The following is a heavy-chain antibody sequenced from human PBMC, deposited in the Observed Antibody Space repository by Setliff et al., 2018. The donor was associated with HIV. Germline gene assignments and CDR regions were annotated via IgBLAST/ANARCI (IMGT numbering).Heavy chain of an antibody. J-gene: IGHJ3*02. CDR3: ASWHGGQEAFEI. CDR2: IYYIGSV. CDR1: GVSITTYY. Sequence: SETLSLTCTVSGVSITTYYWSWIRQTPGKGLVWIGYIYYIGSVIYNYSFESRVTMTLDMSKSQFALSLRSLTAADTAVYYCASWHGGQEAFEIWGQGTKVTVSS. D-gene: IGHD3-16*01. V-gene: IGHV4-59*01.